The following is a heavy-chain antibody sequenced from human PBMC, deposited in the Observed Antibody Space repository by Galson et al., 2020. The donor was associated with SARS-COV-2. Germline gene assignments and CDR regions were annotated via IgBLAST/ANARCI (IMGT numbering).Heavy chain of an antibody. D-gene: IGHD1-1*01. Sequence: ASVKVSCKLSGYSLVKLAIHWVRQAPGTGLEWMGGFDPEDGETVYAQKFQGRVSMTEDTSTDTAYMELSGLRSEDTAVYYCATDVAGVLGRRNALDSWGQGTLVTVSS. V-gene: IGHV1-24*01. CDR3: ATDVAGVLGRRNALDS. CDR2: FDPEDGET. CDR1: GYSLVKLA. J-gene: IGHJ4*02.